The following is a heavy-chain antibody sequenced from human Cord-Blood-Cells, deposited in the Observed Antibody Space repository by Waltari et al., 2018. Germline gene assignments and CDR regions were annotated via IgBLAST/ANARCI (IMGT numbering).Heavy chain of an antibody. D-gene: IGHD2-2*01. CDR1: GYTFTSYG. Sequence: QVQLVQSGAEVKKPGASVKVSCKAAGYTFTSYGISWVRQAPGQGLEWMGWIRAYNVNTNYAQKLQGRVTMTPDPSTSTAYMELRSLRSDDTAVYYCARVQRGIVVVPAAIDYWGQGTLVTVSS. CDR2: IRAYNVNT. V-gene: IGHV1-18*01. J-gene: IGHJ4*02. CDR3: ARVQRGIVVVPAAIDY.